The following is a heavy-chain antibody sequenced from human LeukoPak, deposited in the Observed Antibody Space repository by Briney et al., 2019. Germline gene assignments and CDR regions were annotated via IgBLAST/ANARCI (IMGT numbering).Heavy chain of an antibody. J-gene: IGHJ4*02. Sequence: SETLSLTCTVSGGSISSSSYYWGWIRQPPGKGLEWIGSIYYSGSTYYNPSLKSRVTISVDTSKNQFSLKLSSVTAADTAVYYCAREVHSGSYPYYSNYRGQGTLVTVSS. D-gene: IGHD1-26*01. CDR1: GGSISSSSYY. CDR2: IYYSGST. V-gene: IGHV4-39*07. CDR3: AREVHSGSYPYYSNY.